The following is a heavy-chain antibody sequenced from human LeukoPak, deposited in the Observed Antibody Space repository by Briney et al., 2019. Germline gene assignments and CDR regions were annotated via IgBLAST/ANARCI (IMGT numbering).Heavy chain of an antibody. D-gene: IGHD6-19*01. V-gene: IGHV4-4*02. Sequence: SETLSLTCAVSGGSVSSPTWWTWVRQPPGKGLEWIGEIYHSGSTNYNPSLKSRVTLSIDKSKNQFSLKVKTVTAADTAVYYCARHSSGWYDYWGQGTLVAVSS. CDR3: ARHSSGWYDY. CDR1: GGSVSSPTW. CDR2: IYHSGST. J-gene: IGHJ4*02.